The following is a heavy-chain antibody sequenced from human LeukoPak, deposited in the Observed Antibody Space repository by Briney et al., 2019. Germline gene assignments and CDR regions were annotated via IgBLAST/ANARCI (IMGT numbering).Heavy chain of an antibody. V-gene: IGHV1-18*01. CDR1: GYTFTNYA. J-gene: IGHJ5*02. D-gene: IGHD6-13*01. CDR2: ISAYNGNT. Sequence: ASVKVSCKASGYTFTNYAISWVRQAPGQGLEWMGWISAYNGNTNYAQKLQGRVTMTTDTSTSTAYMELRSLRSDDTAVYSCGRSFTPPAIMAAAHNWFDPRGERTPVTVSS. CDR3: GRSFTPPAIMAAAHNWFDP.